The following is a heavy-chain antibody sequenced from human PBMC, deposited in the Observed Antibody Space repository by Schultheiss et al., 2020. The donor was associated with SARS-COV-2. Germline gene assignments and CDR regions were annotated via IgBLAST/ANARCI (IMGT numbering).Heavy chain of an antibody. J-gene: IGHJ2*01. CDR3: ARVLNYGDYSLDL. CDR2: IYYSGST. V-gene: IGHV4-34*01. CDR1: GGSFSGYY. D-gene: IGHD4-17*01. Sequence: SETLSLTCAVYGGSFSGYYWSWIRQPPGKGLEWIGSIYYSGSTYYNPSLKSRVTISVDTSKNQFSLKLSSVTAADTAVYYCARVLNYGDYSLDLWGRGTLVTVSS.